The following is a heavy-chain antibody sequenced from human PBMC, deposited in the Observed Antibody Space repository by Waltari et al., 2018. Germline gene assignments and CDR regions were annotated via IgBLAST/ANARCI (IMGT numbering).Heavy chain of an antibody. Sequence: QVQLVQSGAAVKKPGSSVKISCKTSGGTLSSYSFSWMRQAPGQRLEWMGGFVPIFAAANYAQKFQSRVTFTADESTGTAYMELSSLKSEDTALYYCARDTLDNNWWGAFDYWGQGTRVTVSS. CDR2: FVPIFAAA. CDR1: GGTLSSYS. J-gene: IGHJ4*02. CDR3: ARDTLDNNWWGAFDY. D-gene: IGHD1-1*01. V-gene: IGHV1-69*13.